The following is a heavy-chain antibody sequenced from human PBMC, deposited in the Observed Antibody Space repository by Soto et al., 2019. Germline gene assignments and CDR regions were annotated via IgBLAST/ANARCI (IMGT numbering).Heavy chain of an antibody. CDR3: VRQAGGASTPGDDY. J-gene: IGHJ4*02. CDR2: VNPDTDDT. Sequence: QVQLVQSGAEVKKPGASVKVSCKASGYTFVAFDIAWVRQASGQGLEWVGWVNPDTDDTAYKREFQGRLSMTRDTSINTVYMELSSLTPDDTAMYFCVRQAGGASTPGDDYWGQGTLVTVSP. D-gene: IGHD2-15*01. CDR1: GYTFVAFD. V-gene: IGHV1-8*01.